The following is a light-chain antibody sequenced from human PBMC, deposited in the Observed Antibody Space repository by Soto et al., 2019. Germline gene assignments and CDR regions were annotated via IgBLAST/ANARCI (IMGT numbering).Light chain of an antibody. CDR3: QQYNDWTPGYT. V-gene: IGKV3-15*01. Sequence: EIVMTQSPATLSVSPGERATLHCRASQSVSSNLGWYQHKPGQAPRLLIYGASTRATGIPARFSGSGSGTDFTLTISGLQSEDFAVYYCQQYNDWTPGYTFGKGTK. CDR2: GAS. J-gene: IGKJ2*01. CDR1: QSVSSN.